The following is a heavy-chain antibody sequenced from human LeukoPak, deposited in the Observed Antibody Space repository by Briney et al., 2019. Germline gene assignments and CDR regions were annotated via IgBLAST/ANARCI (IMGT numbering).Heavy chain of an antibody. D-gene: IGHD1-26*01. CDR1: GYTVTGHH. V-gene: IGHV1-2*02. J-gene: IGHJ4*02. CDR2: INPNSGVT. Sequence: ASVKVSCKASGYTVTGHHMHWMRQAPGQGLEWMGWINPNSGVTNYAQKFQGRVTMTRDTSISTAYMDLTRLTSNDTGVYYCARAVGGSFSTYFDYWGQGTLVTVSS. CDR3: ARAVGGSFSTYFDY.